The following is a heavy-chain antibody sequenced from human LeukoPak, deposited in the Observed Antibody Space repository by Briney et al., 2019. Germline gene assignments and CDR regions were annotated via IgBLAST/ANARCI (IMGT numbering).Heavy chain of an antibody. CDR3: ARGIRGVMGNWFDP. CDR1: GVSFSGYY. D-gene: IGHD3-10*01. Sequence: SETLSLTCAVYGVSFSGYYWSWLRQPPGKGLEWIGEINHSGSTNYNPSLKSRVTISVDTSKNQFSLKLSSVTAADTAVYYCARGIRGVMGNWFDPWGQGTLVTVSS. CDR2: INHSGST. J-gene: IGHJ5*02. V-gene: IGHV4-34*01.